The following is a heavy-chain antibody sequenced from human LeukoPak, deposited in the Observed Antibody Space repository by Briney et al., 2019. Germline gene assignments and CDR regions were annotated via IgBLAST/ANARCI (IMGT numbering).Heavy chain of an antibody. CDR2: IYPGDSDT. V-gene: IGHV5-51*01. Sequence: HGESLKISCKGSGYSFTNYRIGWVRQMPGKGLEWMGTIYPGDSDTRYSPSFQGQVTISVDKSISTAYLQWSSLKASDTAMYYCARRRTLRLDAFDPWGQGTLVTVSS. CDR1: GYSFTNYR. CDR3: ARRRTLRLDAFDP. D-gene: IGHD5/OR15-5a*01. J-gene: IGHJ5*02.